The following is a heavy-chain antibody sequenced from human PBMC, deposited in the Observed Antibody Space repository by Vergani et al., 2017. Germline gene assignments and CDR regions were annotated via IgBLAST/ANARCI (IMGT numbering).Heavy chain of an antibody. Sequence: QVQLVESGGGVVQPGGSLRLSCAASGFTFSSYGMHWVRQAPGKGLEWVAFIRYDGSNKYYADSVKGRFTISRDNSKNTLYLQMNSLRAEDTAVYYCAKDASGGYDSLFDYWGQGTLVTVSS. CDR1: GFTFSSYG. J-gene: IGHJ4*02. D-gene: IGHD5-12*01. V-gene: IGHV3-30*02. CDR3: AKDASGGYDSLFDY. CDR2: IRYDGSNK.